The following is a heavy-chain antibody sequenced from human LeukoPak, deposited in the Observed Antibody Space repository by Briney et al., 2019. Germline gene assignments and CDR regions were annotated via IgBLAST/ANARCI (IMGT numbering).Heavy chain of an antibody. Sequence: PSETLSLTCTVSGGSISSSSYYWGWIRQPPGKGLEWIGSIYYGGSTYYNPSLKSRVTISVDTSKNQFSLKLSSVTAADTAVYYCARLKGRYYYMDVWGKGTTVTVSS. J-gene: IGHJ6*03. CDR2: IYYGGST. CDR3: ARLKGRYYYMDV. CDR1: GGSISSSSYY. V-gene: IGHV4-39*01.